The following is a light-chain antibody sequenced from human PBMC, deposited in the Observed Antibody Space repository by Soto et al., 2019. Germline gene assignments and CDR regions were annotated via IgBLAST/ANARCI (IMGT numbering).Light chain of an antibody. Sequence: EIVLTQSPGTLSLSTGESSTLSCRSSQIVSSSYLAWYQQKPGQAPRLLIYDASNRATGIPARFSGSGSGTEFTLTITSLQSEDFAVYWCQQCNNWPLTFGPGTRLEIK. V-gene: IGKV3D-20*02. CDR3: QQCNNWPLT. J-gene: IGKJ5*01. CDR1: QIVSSSY. CDR2: DAS.